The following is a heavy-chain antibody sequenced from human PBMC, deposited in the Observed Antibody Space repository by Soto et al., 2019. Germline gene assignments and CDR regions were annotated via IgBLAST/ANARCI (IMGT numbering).Heavy chain of an antibody. V-gene: IGHV4-61*01. J-gene: IGHJ1*01. CDR3: AREVSYCISTSCYRYFQH. D-gene: IGHD2-2*01. CDR1: GGSVSSGSYY. Sequence: PSETLSLTCTVSGGSVSSGSYYWSWIRQPPGKGLEWIGYIYYSGSTNYSPSLKSRVTISVDTSKNQFSLKLSSVTAADTAVYYCAREVSYCISTSCYRYFQHWGQGTLVTVSS. CDR2: IYYSGST.